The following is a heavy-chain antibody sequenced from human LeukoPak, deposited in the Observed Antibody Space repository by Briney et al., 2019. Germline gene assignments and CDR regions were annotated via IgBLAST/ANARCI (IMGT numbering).Heavy chain of an antibody. CDR1: GGSISSYY. CDR2: IYYSGST. V-gene: IGHV4-59*08. CDR3: ARSSGYYYDLDY. D-gene: IGHD3-22*01. Sequence: RPSETLSLTCTVSGGSISSYYWSWIRQPPGKGLEWIGYIYYSGSTNYNPSLKSRVTISVDTSKSQFSLKLSSVTAADTAVYYCARSSGYYYDLDYWGQGTLVTVSS. J-gene: IGHJ4*02.